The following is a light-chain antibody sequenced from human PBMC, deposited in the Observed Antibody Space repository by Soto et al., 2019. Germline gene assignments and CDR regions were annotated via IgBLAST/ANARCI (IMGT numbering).Light chain of an antibody. CDR2: DAS. CDR1: HSVNSH. V-gene: IGKV3-15*01. CDR3: QQYKNWPL. J-gene: IGKJ5*01. Sequence: MMMTQSPATLSVSPVERVTLSCRTSHSVNSHVAWYQQKPGQAPRLLLYDASTRATGIPVRFSGSGFGTEFTLTISSLQSEDFAVYYCQQYKNWPLFGQGTRLEIK.